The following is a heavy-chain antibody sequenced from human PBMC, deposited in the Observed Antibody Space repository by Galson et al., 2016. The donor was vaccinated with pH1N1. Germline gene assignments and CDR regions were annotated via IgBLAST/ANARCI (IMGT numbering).Heavy chain of an antibody. Sequence: QSGAEVKKPGDSLKISCKGSGYRFTNYWIGWVRQMPGKGLECVGLVYPADSDTRYRPSIQGQVTISVDNSNNTAYLQWSSLKASDTAIYYCARQGGDNSGRGDFGAVDSWGQGTVVTVSS. D-gene: IGHD6-19*01. J-gene: IGHJ3*02. V-gene: IGHV5-51*01. CDR2: VYPADSDT. CDR1: GYRFTNYW. CDR3: ARQGGDNSGRGDFGAVDS.